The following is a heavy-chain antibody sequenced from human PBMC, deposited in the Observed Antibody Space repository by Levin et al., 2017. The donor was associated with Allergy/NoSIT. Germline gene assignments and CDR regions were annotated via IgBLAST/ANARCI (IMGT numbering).Heavy chain of an antibody. D-gene: IGHD3-3*01. V-gene: IGHV3-30*04. J-gene: IGHJ6*02. CDR1: GFTFSSYA. CDR2: ISYDGSNK. CDR3: ARDGRGLDTIFGVVIRATNSRYGMDV. Sequence: AGGSLRLSCAASGFTFSSYAMHWVRQAPGKGLEWVAVISYDGSNKYYADSVKGRFTISRDNSKNTLYLQMNSLRAEDTAVYYCARDGRGLDTIFGVVIRATNSRYGMDVWGQGTTVTVSS.